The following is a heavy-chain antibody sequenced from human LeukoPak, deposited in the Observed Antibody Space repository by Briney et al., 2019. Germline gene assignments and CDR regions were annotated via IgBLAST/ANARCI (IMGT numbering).Heavy chain of an antibody. J-gene: IGHJ6*03. CDR2: TYYRSKWYN. Sequence: SQTLSLTCAISGDSVSSNSAAWNWIRQSPSRGLEWLGRTYYRSKWYNDYAVSVKSRITINPDTSKNQFSLQLNSVTPEDTAVYYCARDKRAAAGTLYYYYYYMDVWGKGTTVTISS. D-gene: IGHD6-13*01. CDR1: GDSVSSNSAA. CDR3: ARDKRAAAGTLYYYYYYMDV. V-gene: IGHV6-1*01.